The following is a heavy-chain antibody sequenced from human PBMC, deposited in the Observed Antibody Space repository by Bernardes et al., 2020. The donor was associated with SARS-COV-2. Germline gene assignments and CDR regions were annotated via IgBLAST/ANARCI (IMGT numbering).Heavy chain of an antibody. J-gene: IGHJ4*02. CDR2: ISINGDHT. CDR1: GFTFSNYV. D-gene: IGHD6-19*01. Sequence: GGSLRLSCSVSGFTFSNYVMHWVRQAPGKGLEYVSAISINGDHTFYVDSVKGRFIISRDDSKNMLYLQMSSLRVEDTAIYFCEKGSVAVAGVDYWGQGTLVTVSS. V-gene: IGHV3-64D*06. CDR3: EKGSVAVAGVDY.